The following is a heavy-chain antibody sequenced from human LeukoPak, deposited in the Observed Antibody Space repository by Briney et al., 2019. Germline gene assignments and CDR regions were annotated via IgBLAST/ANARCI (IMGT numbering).Heavy chain of an antibody. CDR1: GFNFSSYA. J-gene: IGHJ4*02. CDR3: AGYYCSSGTCRNDIDY. CDR2: ISAAGGTT. V-gene: IGHV3-23*01. Sequence: PGDSLRLSCAASGFNFSSYAMSWVRQAPGKGLEWVSTISAAGGTTYSADSVKGRFTISRDNSKNTLFLHMSSLRAEDTAVYYCAGYYCSSGTCRNDIDYWGQGTLVTVS. D-gene: IGHD2-15*01.